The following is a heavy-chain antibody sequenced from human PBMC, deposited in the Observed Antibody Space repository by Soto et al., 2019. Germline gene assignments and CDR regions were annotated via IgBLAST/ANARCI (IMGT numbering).Heavy chain of an antibody. J-gene: IGHJ5*02. V-gene: IGHV1-69*13. CDR2: IIPIFGTA. CDR1: GGTFSSYA. Sequence: SVKVSCKTSGGTFSSYAISWVRQAPGQGLEWMGGIIPIFGTANYAQKFQGRVTITADESTSTAYMELSSLRSEDTAVYYCARDRDYYGSGSYYLPGWFDPWGQGTLVTVSS. D-gene: IGHD3-10*01. CDR3: ARDRDYYGSGSYYLPGWFDP.